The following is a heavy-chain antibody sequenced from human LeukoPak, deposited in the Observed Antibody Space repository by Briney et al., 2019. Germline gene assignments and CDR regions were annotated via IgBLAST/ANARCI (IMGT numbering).Heavy chain of an antibody. Sequence: PGGSLRLSCAASGFTFSSYWMSWVRQAPGKGLEWVANIKEDGSEKKYYEDSVKGRFTISRDNTKKSLYLQMNSLRAEDTAMYYCARGGYRCEYWGQGTLVTVSS. CDR3: ARGGYRCEY. CDR1: GFTFSSYW. CDR2: IKEDGSEKK. D-gene: IGHD5-12*01. V-gene: IGHV3-7*04. J-gene: IGHJ4*02.